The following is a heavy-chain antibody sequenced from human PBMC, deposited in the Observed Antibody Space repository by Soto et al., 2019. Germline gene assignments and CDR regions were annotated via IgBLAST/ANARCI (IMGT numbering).Heavy chain of an antibody. V-gene: IGHV3-30*18. CDR2: ISDDGSNK. CDR3: TKGRYFDLLPYYFDY. CDR1: GFTFSSYG. Sequence: QVHLVESGGGVVQPGKSLRLSCAASGFTFSSYGMHWVRQAPGKGLEWVAVISDDGSNKYYIDSVKGRFTISRDNSNNTLYLQMNSLRAEDTAVYYCTKGRYFDLLPYYFDYWGQGTLVTVSS. J-gene: IGHJ4*02. D-gene: IGHD3-9*01.